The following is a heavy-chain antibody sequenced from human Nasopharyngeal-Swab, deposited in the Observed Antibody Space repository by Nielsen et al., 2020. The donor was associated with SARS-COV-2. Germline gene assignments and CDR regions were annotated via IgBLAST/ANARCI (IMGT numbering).Heavy chain of an antibody. CDR2: ISYDGSNK. V-gene: IGHV3-30-3*01. D-gene: IGHD6-13*01. J-gene: IGHJ3*02. Sequence: GGSLRLSCAASGFTFSSYAMHWVRQAPGKGLEWVAVISYDGSNKYYADSVKCRFTISRDNSKNTLYLQMNSLRAEDTAVYYCARDPSSSWLYDAFDIWGQGTMVTVSS. CDR1: GFTFSSYA. CDR3: ARDPSSSWLYDAFDI.